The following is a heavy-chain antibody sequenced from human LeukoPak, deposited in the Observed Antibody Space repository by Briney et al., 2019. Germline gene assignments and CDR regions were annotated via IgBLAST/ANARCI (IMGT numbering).Heavy chain of an antibody. J-gene: IGHJ4*02. CDR3: ATYRQVLLPFES. CDR1: RFTFSSYS. D-gene: IGHD5-18*01. V-gene: IGHV3-21*04. Sequence: GGSLRLACAASRFTFSSYSMNWVRQAPGKGLEWVSSISSSGSYIYYADSVRSRFTISRDNSKSTLSLQMNSLRAEDTAIYYCATYRQVLLPFESWGQGTLVTVSS. CDR2: ISSSGSYI.